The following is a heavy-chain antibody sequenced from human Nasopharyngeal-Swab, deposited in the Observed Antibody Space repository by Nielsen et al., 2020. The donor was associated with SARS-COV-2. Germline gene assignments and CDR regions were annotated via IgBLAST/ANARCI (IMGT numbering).Heavy chain of an antibody. J-gene: IGHJ4*02. CDR2: IKSKTDGGTT. D-gene: IGHD6-19*01. CDR1: GFTFSNAW. Sequence: GGSLRLSCAASGFTFSNAWMSWVRQAPGKGLEWVGRIKSKTDGGTTDYAAPVKGRFTISRDDSKSTLYLQMNSLKTEDTAVYYCTTTQWLDRLFDHWGQGTPVTVSS. V-gene: IGHV3-15*01. CDR3: TTTQWLDRLFDH.